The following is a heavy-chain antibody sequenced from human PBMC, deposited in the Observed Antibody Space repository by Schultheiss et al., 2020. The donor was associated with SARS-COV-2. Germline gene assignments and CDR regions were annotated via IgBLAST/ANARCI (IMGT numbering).Heavy chain of an antibody. CDR1: GFTFSSYE. J-gene: IGHJ4*02. CDR3: ARDWDYDSSGYFMSFDY. Sequence: GGSLRLSCAASGFTFSSYEMNWVRQVAGKGLEWVSYISSSGSTIYYADSVKGRFTISRDNAKNSLYLQMNSLRAEDTAVYYCARDWDYDSSGYFMSFDYWGQGTLVTVSS. V-gene: IGHV3-48*03. D-gene: IGHD3-22*01. CDR2: ISSSGSTI.